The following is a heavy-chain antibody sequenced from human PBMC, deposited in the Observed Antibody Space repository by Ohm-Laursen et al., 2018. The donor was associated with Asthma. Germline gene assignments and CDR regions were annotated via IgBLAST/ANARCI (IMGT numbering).Heavy chain of an antibody. CDR2: IDWDDDK. CDR1: GFSLSTSGMC. V-gene: IGHV2-70*01. Sequence: PTQTLTLTCTFSGFSLSTSGMCVGWIRQPPGKALEWLALIDWDDDKYYSTSLKTRLTISKDTSKNQVVLTMTNMDPVDTATYFCARTPYYDILTGYYWFDPWGQGTLVTVSS. CDR3: ARTPYYDILTGYYWFDP. J-gene: IGHJ5*02. D-gene: IGHD3-9*01.